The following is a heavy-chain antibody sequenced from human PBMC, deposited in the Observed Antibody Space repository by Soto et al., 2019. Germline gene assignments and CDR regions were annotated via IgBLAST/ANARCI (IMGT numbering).Heavy chain of an antibody. CDR2: ISGSGGST. D-gene: IGHD1-26*01. CDR3: ATVISPFAYSGSDFDD. V-gene: IGHV3-23*01. CDR1: GFTFSSYA. J-gene: IGHJ4*02. Sequence: GGSLRLSCAASGFTFSSYAMSWVRQAPGKGREWVASISGSGGSTYYADSGKGRFTISRANSKNTMYLKMNSLRAEDTAVYYCATVISPFAYSGSDFDDWGQGTLVTVSS.